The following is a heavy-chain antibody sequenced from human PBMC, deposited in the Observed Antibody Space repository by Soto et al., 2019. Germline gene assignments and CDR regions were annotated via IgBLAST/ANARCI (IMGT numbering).Heavy chain of an antibody. CDR1: GYSFTSYW. J-gene: IGHJ6*02. V-gene: IGHV5-51*01. CDR3: ARVGCGGDCYYYYYYGMDV. CDR2: IYPGDSDT. D-gene: IGHD2-21*02. Sequence: PGESLKISCKGSGYSFTSYWIGWVRQMPGKGLEWMGIIYPGDSDTRYSPSFQGQVTISADKSISTAYLQWSSLKASDTAIYYCARVGCGGDCYYYYYYGMDVWGQGTTVTVSS.